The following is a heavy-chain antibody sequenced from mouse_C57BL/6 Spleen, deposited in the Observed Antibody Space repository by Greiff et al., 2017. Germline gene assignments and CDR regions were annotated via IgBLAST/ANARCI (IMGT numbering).Heavy chain of an antibody. D-gene: IGHD2-1*01. CDR2: FYPGSGSI. Sequence: VKLMESGAELVKPGASVKLSCKASGYTFTEYTIHWVKQRSGQGLEWIGWFYPGSGSIKYNEKFKDKATLTADKSSSTVYMELSRLTSEDSAVYFCARHERRVYGNYVGGAMDYWGQGTSVTVSS. V-gene: IGHV1-62-2*01. J-gene: IGHJ4*01. CDR3: ARHERRVYGNYVGGAMDY. CDR1: GYTFTEYT.